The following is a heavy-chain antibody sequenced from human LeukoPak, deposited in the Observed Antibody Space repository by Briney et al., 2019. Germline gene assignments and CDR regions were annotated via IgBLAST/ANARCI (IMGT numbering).Heavy chain of an antibody. V-gene: IGHV4-59*01. CDR1: GGSISSYY. Sequence: PSETLSLTCTVSGGSISSYYWSWIRQPPGKGLEWIGYIYYSGSTNYNPSLKSRVTISVDTSKNQFSLKLSSVTAADTAVYYCARERVAYDSSGYYYEVDAFDIWGQGTMVTVSS. CDR2: IYYSGST. J-gene: IGHJ3*02. D-gene: IGHD3-22*01. CDR3: ARERVAYDSSGYYYEVDAFDI.